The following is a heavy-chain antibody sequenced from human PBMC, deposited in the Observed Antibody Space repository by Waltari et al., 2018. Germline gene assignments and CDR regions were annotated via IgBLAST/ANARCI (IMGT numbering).Heavy chain of an antibody. Sequence: EVQLVESGGGLVQPGGSLRLSCAASGFTFSSYWMSWVRQAPGKGLEWVANIKQDGSEKYCVDSVKGRFTISRDNAKNSLYLQMNSLRAEDTAVYYCAREPRGDYLDYWGQGTLVTVSS. J-gene: IGHJ4*02. CDR1: GFTFSSYW. V-gene: IGHV3-7*01. CDR2: IKQDGSEK. CDR3: AREPRGDYLDY.